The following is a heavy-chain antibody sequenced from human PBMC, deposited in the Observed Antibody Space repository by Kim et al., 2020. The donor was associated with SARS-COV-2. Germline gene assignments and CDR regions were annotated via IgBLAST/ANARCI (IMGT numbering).Heavy chain of an antibody. Sequence: SETLSLTCTVSGGSISSYYWSWIRQPAGKGLEWIGRIYTSGSTNSNPSLKSRVTMSVDTSKSQFSLKLGSVTAAAPAGYYCARDPQIPYCSSTSCDWGKAYHWFDPGGQGTLGTVSS. CDR2: IYTSGST. J-gene: IGHJ5*02. CDR1: GGSISSYY. CDR3: ARDPQIPYCSSTSCDWGKAYHWFDP. V-gene: IGHV4-4*07. D-gene: IGHD2-2*01.